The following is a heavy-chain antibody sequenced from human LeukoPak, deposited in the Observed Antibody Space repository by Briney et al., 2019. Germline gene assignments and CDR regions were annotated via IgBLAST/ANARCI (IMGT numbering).Heavy chain of an antibody. J-gene: IGHJ5*02. CDR2: VSSTGSGA. CDR1: GFTFSTYG. CDR3: AKHGPLLWFCLTDA. D-gene: IGHD3-10*01. Sequence: TGGSLRLSCVASGFTFSTYGMSWVSQGPGKGLEWVAAVSSTGSGAYYPDSLKGRFIISRDNSQNTLFLQMNSLRPEDTAFYSCAKHGPLLWFCLTDACGQGILVTVSS. V-gene: IGHV3-23*01.